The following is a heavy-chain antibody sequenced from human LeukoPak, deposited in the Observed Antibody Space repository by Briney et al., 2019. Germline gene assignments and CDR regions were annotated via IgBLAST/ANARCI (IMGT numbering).Heavy chain of an antibody. D-gene: IGHD3-10*01. CDR1: GGSISSSSYY. J-gene: IGHJ4*02. Sequence: PSETLSLTCTVSGGSISSSSYYWGWIRQPPGKGLEWIGSIYYSGSTYYNPSLKSRVTISVDTSKNQFSLKLSSVTAADTAVYYCARYSGSGSYVYWGQGTLVTVSS. V-gene: IGHV4-39*07. CDR3: ARYSGSGSYVY. CDR2: IYYSGST.